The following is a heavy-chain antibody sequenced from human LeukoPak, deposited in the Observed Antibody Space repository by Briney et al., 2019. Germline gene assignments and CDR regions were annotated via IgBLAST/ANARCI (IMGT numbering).Heavy chain of an antibody. CDR1: GYTFTGYY. CDR3: ASHSSGWYEYYFDY. D-gene: IGHD6-19*01. V-gene: IGHV1-2*02. J-gene: IGHJ4*02. CDR2: INPNSGGT. Sequence: ASVKVSCKASGYTFTGYYMHWVRQAPGQGLEWMGWINPNSGGTNYAQKFQGRVTMTRDTSISTAYMELSRLRSDDTAVNYCASHSSGWYEYYFDYWGQGTLVTVSS.